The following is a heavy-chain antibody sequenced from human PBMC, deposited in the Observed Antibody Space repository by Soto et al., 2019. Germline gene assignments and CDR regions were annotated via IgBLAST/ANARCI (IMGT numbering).Heavy chain of an antibody. CDR3: ARGTTTSAFSAMDV. V-gene: IGHV3-30-3*01. J-gene: IGHJ6*02. CDR2: ISYDGDNK. Sequence: QVQLVESGGGVVQPGRSLRLSCAASGFTFSYHALNWVRQAPGKGLEWVAVISYDGDNKYIAESVKGRFTISRDNSKDTVYLQMNRLRAEDTAMYFCARGTTTSAFSAMDVWGQGTTVTVSS. CDR1: GFTFSYHA. D-gene: IGHD1-1*01.